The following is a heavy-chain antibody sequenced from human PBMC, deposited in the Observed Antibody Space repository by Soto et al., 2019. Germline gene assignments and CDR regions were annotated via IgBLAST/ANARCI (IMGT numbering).Heavy chain of an antibody. D-gene: IGHD2-2*02. V-gene: IGHV1-8*01. J-gene: IGHJ5*02. CDR3: ARPYCDSTSCYTDWFDP. CDR1: GYSFSTYD. CDR2: VNPKSGNT. Sequence: ASVKVSCKASGYSFSTYDINWVRQAAGQGLEWMGWVNPKSGNTDYAQRFRGRVTMTSNTSISTAYMELSALTPEDTAVYYCARPYCDSTSCYTDWFDPWGQGTPVTVSS.